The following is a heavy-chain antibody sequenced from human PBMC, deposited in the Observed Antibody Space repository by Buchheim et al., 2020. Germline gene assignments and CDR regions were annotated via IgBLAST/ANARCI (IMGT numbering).Heavy chain of an antibody. CDR2: ISYDGSNK. J-gene: IGHJ5*02. D-gene: IGHD3-3*01. V-gene: IGHV3-30*18. Sequence: QVQLVESGGGVVQPGRSLRLSCAASGFTFSSYGMHWVRQAPGKGLEWVAVISYDGSNKYCADSVKGRFTISRDNSKNTLYLQMNSLRAEDTAVYYCAKNDFWSGNNWFDPWGQGTL. CDR1: GFTFSSYG. CDR3: AKNDFWSGNNWFDP.